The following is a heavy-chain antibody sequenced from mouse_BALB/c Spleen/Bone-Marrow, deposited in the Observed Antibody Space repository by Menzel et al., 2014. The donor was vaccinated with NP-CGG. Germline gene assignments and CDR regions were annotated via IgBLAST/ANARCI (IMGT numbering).Heavy chain of an antibody. D-gene: IGHD1-2*01. Sequence: DVKVEESGAELVKPGASVKLSCTASGFNIEDTYMHWVKQRPEQGLEWIGRIDPANGNTKYDPKFQGKATITADTSSNTAYLQLSSLTSEDTAVYYCAEITTAAYYVMDYWGQGTSVTVSS. V-gene: IGHV14-3*02. CDR3: AEITTAAYYVMDY. CDR1: GFNIEDTY. CDR2: IDPANGNT. J-gene: IGHJ4*01.